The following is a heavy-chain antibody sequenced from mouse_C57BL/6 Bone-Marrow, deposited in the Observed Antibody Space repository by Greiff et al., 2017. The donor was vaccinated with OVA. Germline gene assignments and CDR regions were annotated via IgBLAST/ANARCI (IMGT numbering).Heavy chain of an antibody. CDR1: GFPITSGYY. CDR2: ITHSGET. V-gene: IGHV12-3*01. Sequence: VQLQQSGPGLVKPSQSLFLTCSITGFPITSGYYWIWIRQPPGKPLEWMGYITHSGETFYNPSLQSPISITRETSKNQFFLQLNSVATEDTAMYYCAGELAWFAYWGQGTLVTVSA. D-gene: IGHD4-1*01. J-gene: IGHJ3*01. CDR3: AGELAWFAY.